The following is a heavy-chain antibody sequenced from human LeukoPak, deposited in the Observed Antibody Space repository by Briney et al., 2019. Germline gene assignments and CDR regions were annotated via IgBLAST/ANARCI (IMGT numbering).Heavy chain of an antibody. CDR1: GFTFDDYA. Sequence: PGGSLRLSCAASGFTFDDYAMHWVRQAPGKGLEWVSGISWNSGSIGYADSVKGRFTISRDNAKNSLYLQMNSLRAEDTALYYCRSGMVREDREGGYYFDYWGQGTLVTVSS. J-gene: IGHJ4*02. D-gene: IGHD3-10*01. CDR2: ISWNSGSI. V-gene: IGHV3-9*01. CDR3: RSGMVREDREGGYYFDY.